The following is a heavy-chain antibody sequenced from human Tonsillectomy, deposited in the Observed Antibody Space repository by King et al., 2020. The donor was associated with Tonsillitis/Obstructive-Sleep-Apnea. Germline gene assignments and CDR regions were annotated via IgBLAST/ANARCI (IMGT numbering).Heavy chain of an antibody. CDR1: GFTFRTYS. Sequence: QVQLVASGGGVVQPGRSLRLSCAASGFTFRTYSMHWVRQAPGKGLEWVAVISYDVISKYYGDSVKGRFTISRDNSKNTLYLQMTSLRAEDTAVYYCAKDAGSDSSSFSDSWGQGTLVTVSS. CDR3: AKDAGSDSSSFSDS. D-gene: IGHD1-26*01. CDR2: ISYDVISK. J-gene: IGHJ4*02. V-gene: IGHV3-30*01.